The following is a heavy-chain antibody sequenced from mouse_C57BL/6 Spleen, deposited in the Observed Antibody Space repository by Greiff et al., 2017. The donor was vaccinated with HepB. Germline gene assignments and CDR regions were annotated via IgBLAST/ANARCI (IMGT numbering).Heavy chain of an antibody. CDR2: IDPSDSYT. CDR3: ASDYDPRSFAY. V-gene: IGHV1-69*01. D-gene: IGHD2-4*01. J-gene: IGHJ3*01. CDR1: GYTFTSYW. Sequence: QVQLQQPGAELVMPGASVKLSCKASGYTFTSYWMHWVKQRPGQGLEWIGEIDPSDSYTNYNQKFKGKSTLTVDKSSSTAYMQLSSLTSEDSAVYYCASDYDPRSFAYWGQGTLVTVSA.